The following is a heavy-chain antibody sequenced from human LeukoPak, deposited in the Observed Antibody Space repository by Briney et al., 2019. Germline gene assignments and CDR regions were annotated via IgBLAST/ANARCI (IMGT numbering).Heavy chain of an antibody. CDR2: ISRSAATI. Sequence: GGSLRLSCTASGFTFSSYEMNWVRQAPGKGLEWVSTISRSAATIYYADSVKGRFTISRDNAKNSLYLQMNSLRAEDTAVYYCARAGSYGWVSPFGYWGQGTLVTVSS. J-gene: IGHJ4*02. CDR1: GFTFSSYE. CDR3: ARAGSYGWVSPFGY. D-gene: IGHD5-18*01. V-gene: IGHV3-48*03.